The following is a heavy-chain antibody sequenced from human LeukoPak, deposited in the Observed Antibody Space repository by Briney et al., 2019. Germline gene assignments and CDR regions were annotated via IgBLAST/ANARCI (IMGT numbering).Heavy chain of an antibody. Sequence: GGSLRLSCAASGFTFDDYAMHWVRQAPGKGLEWVSGISWNSGSIGYADSVKGRFTISRDNAKNSLYLQMNSLRAEDTALYYCAKDGNDSSGYYAYYFDYWGQGTLVTVSS. CDR2: ISWNSGSI. CDR1: GFTFDDYA. D-gene: IGHD3-22*01. J-gene: IGHJ4*02. V-gene: IGHV3-9*01. CDR3: AKDGNDSSGYYAYYFDY.